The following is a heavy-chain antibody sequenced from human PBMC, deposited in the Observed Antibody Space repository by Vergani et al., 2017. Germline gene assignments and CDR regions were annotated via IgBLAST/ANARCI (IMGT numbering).Heavy chain of an antibody. D-gene: IGHD6-13*01. Sequence: QVQLQESGPGLVKPSQTLSLSCTVSGGSVRTSIGYYWTWIRQPAGRTLEWTGEIFSSGTTNYHPSSKNRVPRSVDTSNNHFALKLNSVTAADTAVYYCARGSRAEGGSGPDKWGQGTLVTVSS. J-gene: IGHJ4*02. CDR2: IFSSGTT. CDR1: GGSVRTSIGYY. V-gene: IGHV4-61*02. CDR3: ARGSRAEGGSGPDK.